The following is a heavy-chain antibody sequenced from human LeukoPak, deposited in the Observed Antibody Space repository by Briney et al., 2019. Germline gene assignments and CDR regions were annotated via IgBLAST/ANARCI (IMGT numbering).Heavy chain of an antibody. CDR2: ISSSSTTI. J-gene: IGHJ6*03. D-gene: IGHD1-1*01. CDR3: ARERSSRGTTGTTRYYYYMDV. V-gene: IGHV3-48*01. CDR1: GFTFSTYS. Sequence: PGGSLRLSCAASGFTFSTYSMNWVRQAPGKGLEWVSYISSSSTTIYYADSVKGRFTISRDNAKNSLYLQMNSLIVEDTAVYYCARERSSRGTTGTTRYYYYMDVWGKGTTVTVSS.